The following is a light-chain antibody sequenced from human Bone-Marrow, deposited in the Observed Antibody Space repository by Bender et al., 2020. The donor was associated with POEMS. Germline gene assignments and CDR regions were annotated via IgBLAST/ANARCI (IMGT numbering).Light chain of an antibody. CDR2: GYN. CDR3: SSYASSNTWV. CDR1: SSNTGSGYD. J-gene: IGLJ3*02. V-gene: IGLV1-40*01. Sequence: QSVLTQPPSVSGAPGQRVTISCTGSSSNTGSGYDINWYQHLPGTAPKLLIYGYNNRPSGVPDRFSGSKSGNTASLTISGLQAEDEADYYCSSYASSNTWVFGGGTKLTVL.